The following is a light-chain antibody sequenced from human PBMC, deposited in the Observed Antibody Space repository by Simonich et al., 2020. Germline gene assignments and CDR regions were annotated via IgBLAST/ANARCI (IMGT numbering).Light chain of an antibody. V-gene: IGKV2-30*02. CDR3: MQGTHWPQT. CDR2: KVS. CDR1: QSLVHSDGNTY. Sequence: DVVMTQSPLSLPVTLGQPASISCRSSQSLVHSDGNTYLNWFQQRPGQSPRRLIYKVSNRDSGVPDRFSGSGSGTVFTLKISRVEAEDVGVYYCMQGTHWPQTFGQGTKLEIK. J-gene: IGKJ2*01.